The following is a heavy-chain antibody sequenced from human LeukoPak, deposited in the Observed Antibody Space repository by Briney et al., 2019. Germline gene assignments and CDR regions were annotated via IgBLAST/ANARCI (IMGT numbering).Heavy chain of an antibody. J-gene: IGHJ4*02. V-gene: IGHV4-39*02. CDR2: IYYSGST. CDR3: ARDRLRWPKIDY. D-gene: IGHD4-23*01. CDR1: SGSISSSSYY. Sequence: SETLSLTCTVSSGSISSSSYYWGWIRQPPGKGLEWIGSIYYSGSTYYIPPLKSRVTISVDTSKNQFSLKLSSVTAADTAVYYCARDRLRWPKIDYWGQGTLVTVSS.